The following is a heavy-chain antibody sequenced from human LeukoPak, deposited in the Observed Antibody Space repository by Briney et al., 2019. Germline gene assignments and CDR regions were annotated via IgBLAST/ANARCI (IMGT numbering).Heavy chain of an antibody. CDR1: GGSISNYY. CDR3: ARYEAVAGVFDY. J-gene: IGHJ4*02. CDR2: IYYSGIT. V-gene: IGHV4-59*08. D-gene: IGHD6-19*01. Sequence: SETLSLTCTVSGGSISNYYWNFIRQPPGEGLERSGYIYYSGITNYNPSLKSRVTISLDTSKNQFSLKLSSVTAADTAGHYCARYEAVAGVFDYWGQGTLVTVSS.